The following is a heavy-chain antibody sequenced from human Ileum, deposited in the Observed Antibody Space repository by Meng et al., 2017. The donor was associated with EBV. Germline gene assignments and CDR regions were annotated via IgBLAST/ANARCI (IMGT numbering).Heavy chain of an antibody. J-gene: IGHJ4*02. D-gene: IGHD6-19*01. CDR2: IYHSGST. CDR1: GGSISSSNW. V-gene: IGHV4-4*02. Sequence: QGQVQESGPGLVKPSGTLSLTCAVSGGSISSSNWWSWVRQPPGKGLEWIGEIYHSGSTNYNPSLKSRVTMSVDKSKNQFSLNLSSVTAADTAVYYCARVGQWLPIDYWGQGTLVSVFS. CDR3: ARVGQWLPIDY.